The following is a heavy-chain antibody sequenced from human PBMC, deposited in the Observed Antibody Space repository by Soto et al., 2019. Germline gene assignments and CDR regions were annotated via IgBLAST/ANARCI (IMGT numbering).Heavy chain of an antibody. CDR3: ARSFTYDYETSGYYLGNI. D-gene: IGHD3-22*01. CDR1: GGTFSSYA. V-gene: IGHV1-69*01. CDR2: IIPMFDTA. J-gene: IGHJ4*02. Sequence: QVQLVQSGAEVKKPGSAVKVSCKASGGTFSSYAFSWVRQAPGQGLEWMGGIIPMFDTANYAQKFQDRVTISADESTSTAYMELSSLTSEDTAVYYCARSFTYDYETSGYYLGNIWGQGTLVTVSS.